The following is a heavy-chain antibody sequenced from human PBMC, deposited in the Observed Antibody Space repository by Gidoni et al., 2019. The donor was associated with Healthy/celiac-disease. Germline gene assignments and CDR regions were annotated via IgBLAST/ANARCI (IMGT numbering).Heavy chain of an antibody. CDR1: GFTVSSNY. CDR2: IYSGGST. V-gene: IGHV3-53*01. CDR3: ARDYYDSSGYYYGAFDI. Sequence: EVQLVESGGGLIQPGGSLRLSCAAAGFTVSSNYMSWVRQAPGKGLEWVSVIYSGGSTYYADSVKGRFTISRDNSKNTLYLQMNSRRAEDTAVYYCARDYYDSSGYYYGAFDIWGQGTMVTISS. D-gene: IGHD3-22*01. J-gene: IGHJ3*02.